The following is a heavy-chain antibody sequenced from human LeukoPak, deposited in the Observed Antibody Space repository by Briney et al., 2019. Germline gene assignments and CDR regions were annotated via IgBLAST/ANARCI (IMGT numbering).Heavy chain of an antibody. V-gene: IGHV3-23*01. CDR3: AKDRLGYCSGGSCYPTLDY. CDR2: ISGSGGST. CDR1: GFTFSSYA. D-gene: IGHD2-15*01. Sequence: GGSLRLSCAASGFTFSSYAMSWVRQAPGKGLEWVSAISGSGGSTYYADSVKGRFTISRDNSKNTLYLQMNSLRAEDTAVYYSAKDRLGYCSGGSCYPTLDYWGQGTLVTVSS. J-gene: IGHJ4*02.